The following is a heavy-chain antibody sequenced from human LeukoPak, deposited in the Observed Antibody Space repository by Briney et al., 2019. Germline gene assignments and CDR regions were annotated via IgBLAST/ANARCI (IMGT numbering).Heavy chain of an antibody. V-gene: IGHV4-39*07. D-gene: IGHD3-10*01. CDR2: IYYSGST. J-gene: IGHJ5*02. CDR1: GGSISSHRHF. Sequence: SETLSLTCTVSGGSISSHRHFWGWIRQPPGRGLEWIANIYYSGSTYSNPSLRSRVTISVDTSKNQFSLKLSSVTAADTAVYYCARGGYYGSGNDFRFDPWGQGTLVTVSS. CDR3: ARGGYYGSGNDFRFDP.